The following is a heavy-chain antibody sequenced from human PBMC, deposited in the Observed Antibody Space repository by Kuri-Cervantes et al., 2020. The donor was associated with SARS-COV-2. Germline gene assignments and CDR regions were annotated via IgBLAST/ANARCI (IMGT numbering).Heavy chain of an antibody. Sequence: GESLKISCAASGFMFSAHGMHWVRQAPGKGLEWVAVISYDGSNKYYADSVKGRFTISRDDSKNTLYLQMNSLRAEDTAVYYCARGLGGSYYFGFDYWGQGTLVTVSS. CDR3: ARGLGGSYYFGFDY. V-gene: IGHV3-30*03. CDR1: GFMFSAHG. D-gene: IGHD1-26*01. J-gene: IGHJ4*02. CDR2: ISYDGSNK.